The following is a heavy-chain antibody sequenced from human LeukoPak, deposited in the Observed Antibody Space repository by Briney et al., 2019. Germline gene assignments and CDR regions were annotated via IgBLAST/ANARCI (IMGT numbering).Heavy chain of an antibody. Sequence: SETLSLTCAVSTDSISRHYWSWIRQPPGKGLEWIGYISYIGSTNYNPSLKSRVTISIDTSKNQFSLKLRSVTAADTAVYYCARDLITVTKGFDIWGQGTMVSVSS. J-gene: IGHJ3*02. CDR1: TDSISRHY. CDR2: ISYIGST. CDR3: ARDLITVTKGFDI. V-gene: IGHV4-59*11. D-gene: IGHD4-17*01.